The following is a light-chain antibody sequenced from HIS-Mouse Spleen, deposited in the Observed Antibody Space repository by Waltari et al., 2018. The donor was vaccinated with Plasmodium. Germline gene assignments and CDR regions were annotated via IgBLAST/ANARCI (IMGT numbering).Light chain of an antibody. Sequence: QSALTQPASVSGSPGQSIPISCTGTSSDVGGYNYVSWYQQHPGNAPKPMIYDVRNRPSGVSNRFAGSKSGNTASLTISGLQAEDEADYYCSSYTSSSTLVFGGGTKLTVL. V-gene: IGLV2-14*03. CDR3: SSYTSSSTLV. CDR2: DVR. CDR1: SSDVGGYNY. J-gene: IGLJ3*02.